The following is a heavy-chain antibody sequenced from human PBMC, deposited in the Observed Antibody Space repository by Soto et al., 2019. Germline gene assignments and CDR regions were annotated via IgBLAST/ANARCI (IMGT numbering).Heavy chain of an antibody. Sequence: GGALRLSCATSGFPFSSYSMNLVRPAPGKGLEWVSYISSSSSTIYYADSVKGRFTISRDNAKNSLYLQMNSLRAEDTAVYYCAREADILNWFDPWGQGTLVTVSS. D-gene: IGHD3-9*01. J-gene: IGHJ5*02. CDR2: ISSSSSTI. V-gene: IGHV3-48*01. CDR1: GFPFSSYS. CDR3: AREADILNWFDP.